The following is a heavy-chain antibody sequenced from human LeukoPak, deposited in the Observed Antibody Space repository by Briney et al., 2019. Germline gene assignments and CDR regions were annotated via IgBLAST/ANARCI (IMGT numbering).Heavy chain of an antibody. CDR1: GGSFSGYY. Sequence: SETLSLTCAVYGGSFSGYYWSWIRQPPGKGLEWIGEINYSGSTNYNPSLKSRVTISVDTSKNQFSLKLSSVTAADTAVYYCARRIRGYCSSTSCPVGGFDYWGQGTLVTVSS. CDR3: ARRIRGYCSSTSCPVGGFDY. V-gene: IGHV4-34*01. D-gene: IGHD2-2*01. J-gene: IGHJ4*02. CDR2: INYSGST.